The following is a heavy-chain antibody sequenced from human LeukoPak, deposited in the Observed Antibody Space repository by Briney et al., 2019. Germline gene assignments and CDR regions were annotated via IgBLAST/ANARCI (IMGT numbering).Heavy chain of an antibody. J-gene: IGHJ6*03. V-gene: IGHV3-30*04. Sequence: GGSLRLSCAAPGFTFSSYAMLWVRQAPGKGLEGVGVISYDGSNKYYADSVKGRFTISRDNSKNTLYLQMNSLRAEDTAVYYCARTTEAHSWQTRYYSYYMDVWGKGTTVTVSS. CDR3: ARTTEAHSWQTRYYSYYMDV. CDR2: ISYDGSNK. CDR1: GFTFSSYA. D-gene: IGHD6-13*01.